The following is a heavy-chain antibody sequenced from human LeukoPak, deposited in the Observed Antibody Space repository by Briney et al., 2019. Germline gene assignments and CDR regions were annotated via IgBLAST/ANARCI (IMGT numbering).Heavy chain of an antibody. D-gene: IGHD1-26*01. CDR2: INPSGGST. Sequence: ASVKVSRKASGYTFTSYYMHWVRQAPGQGLEWMGIINPSGGSTSYAQKFQGRVTMTRDTSTSTVYMELSSLRSEDTAVYYCAREVIVGARFDYWGQGTLVTVSS. CDR3: AREVIVGARFDY. CDR1: GYTFTSYY. V-gene: IGHV1-46*01. J-gene: IGHJ4*02.